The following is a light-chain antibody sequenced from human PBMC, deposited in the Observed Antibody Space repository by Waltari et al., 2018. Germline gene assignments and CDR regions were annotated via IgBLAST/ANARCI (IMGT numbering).Light chain of an antibody. CDR2: DAS. CDR1: QSVSSY. V-gene: IGKV3D-11*02. CDR3: QQRRNWPYT. Sequence: EIVLTQSPATLSLSPGERATLSCRASQSVSSYLAWYQQKPGQAPRLLIYDASNRATGIPARFSGSGSGPVTDFTLTISSLEPEDFAVYYCQQRRNWPYTFGQGTKLEIK. J-gene: IGKJ2*01.